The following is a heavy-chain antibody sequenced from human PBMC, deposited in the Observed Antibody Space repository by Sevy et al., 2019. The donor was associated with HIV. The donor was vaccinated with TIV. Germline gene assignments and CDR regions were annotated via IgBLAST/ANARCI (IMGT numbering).Heavy chain of an antibody. V-gene: IGHV3-33*01. D-gene: IGHD6-13*01. CDR1: GFTFSSYG. Sequence: GGSLRLSCAASGFTFSSYGMHWVRQAPGKGLEWVAVIWYDGSNKYYADSVKGRFTISRDNSKNTLYLQMNNLRAEDTAVYYCARDAWGQQLVPGWFDPWGQGTLVTVSS. CDR3: ARDAWGQQLVPGWFDP. J-gene: IGHJ5*02. CDR2: IWYDGSNK.